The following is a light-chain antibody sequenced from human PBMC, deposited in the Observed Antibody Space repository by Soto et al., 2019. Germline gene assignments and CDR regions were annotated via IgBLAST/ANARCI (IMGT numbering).Light chain of an antibody. J-gene: IGKJ5*01. CDR1: QSISTY. V-gene: IGKV1-39*01. Sequence: DIQMTQSPSSLSASVTDKMTITCRASQSISTYLNWYQQKPGQAPQLLIYSASNLQSGVPSRFSGSGSGTEFTLTISSLQPEDFAADYCQQSYTTPVTFGQGTRLEIK. CDR3: QQSYTTPVT. CDR2: SAS.